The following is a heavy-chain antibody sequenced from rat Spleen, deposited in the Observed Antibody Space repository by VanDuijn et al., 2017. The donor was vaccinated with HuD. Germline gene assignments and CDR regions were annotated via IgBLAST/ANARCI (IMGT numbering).Heavy chain of an antibody. D-gene: IGHD1-12*02. V-gene: IGHV5-27*01. Sequence: EVQLVESGGGLVQPGRSLKLSCAASGFTFSNYYMAWVRQAPTKGLEWVAYISTGGGNTYYRDSVRGRFTISRDNAKSALYLQMDSLRSEDTATYYCTTDIYYDGTYFYGFAYWGQGTLVTVSS. CDR1: GFTFSNYY. CDR2: ISTGGGNT. J-gene: IGHJ3*01. CDR3: TTDIYYDGTYFYGFAY.